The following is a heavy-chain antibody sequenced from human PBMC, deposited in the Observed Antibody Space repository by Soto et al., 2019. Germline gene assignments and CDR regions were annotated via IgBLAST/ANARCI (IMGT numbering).Heavy chain of an antibody. D-gene: IGHD3-3*01. Sequence: GGSLRLSCAASGFTFSNAWMNWVRQAPGKGLEWVSVIYSGGSTYYADSVKGRFTISRDNSKNTLYLQMNSLRAEDTAVYYCAGSLRFLEWLSPLGAFDIWGQGTMVTVSS. CDR3: AGSLRFLEWLSPLGAFDI. CDR2: IYSGGST. J-gene: IGHJ3*02. CDR1: GFTFSNAW. V-gene: IGHV3-66*01.